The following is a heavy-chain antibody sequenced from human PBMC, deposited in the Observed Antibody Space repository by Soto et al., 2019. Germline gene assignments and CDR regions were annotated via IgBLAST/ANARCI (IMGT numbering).Heavy chain of an antibody. CDR3: AKDQASGQGSFDS. CDR1: GFTFSSYA. Sequence: GGSLRLSCAASGFTFSSYAMSWVRQAPGKGLEWVSAISGSGGSTYYADSVKGRFTISRDNSKNTLYLQMNSLRADDTAVYYCAKDQASGQGSFDSWGQGTLVTVSS. J-gene: IGHJ4*02. CDR2: ISGSGGST. V-gene: IGHV3-23*01. D-gene: IGHD3-10*01.